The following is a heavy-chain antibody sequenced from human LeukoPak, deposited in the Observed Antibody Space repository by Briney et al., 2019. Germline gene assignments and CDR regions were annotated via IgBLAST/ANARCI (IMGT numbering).Heavy chain of an antibody. J-gene: IGHJ4*02. CDR3: ARPYGDYYFDY. CDR1: GYTFTSYY. CDR2: INPSGGST. Sequence: ASVKVSCKASGYTFTSYYMHSVRQAPGQGLEWMGIINPSGGSTSYAQKFQGRVTMTRDTSTSTVYMELSSLRSEDTAVYYCARPYGDYYFDYWGQGTLVTVSS. D-gene: IGHD4-17*01. V-gene: IGHV1-46*01.